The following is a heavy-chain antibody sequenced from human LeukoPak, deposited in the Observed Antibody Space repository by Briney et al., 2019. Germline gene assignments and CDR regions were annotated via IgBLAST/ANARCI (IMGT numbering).Heavy chain of an antibody. CDR1: GFTFDDYA. J-gene: IGHJ4*02. CDR3: AKARYQVLWDYFDY. D-gene: IGHD2-2*01. V-gene: IGHV3-9*01. Sequence: PGGSLRLSCAASGFTFDDYAMHWVRQAPGKGLEWVSGISWNSGSIGYADSVKGRFTIPRDNAKNSLYLQMNSMRAEDTALYYCAKARYQVLWDYFDYWGQGTLVTVSS. CDR2: ISWNSGSI.